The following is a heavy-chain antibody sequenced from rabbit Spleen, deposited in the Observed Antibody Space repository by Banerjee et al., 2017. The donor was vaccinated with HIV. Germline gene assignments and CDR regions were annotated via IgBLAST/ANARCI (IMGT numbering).Heavy chain of an antibody. J-gene: IGHJ6*01. CDR3: ARGSAAMTMVITGYYLSL. V-gene: IGHV1S45*01. CDR1: GFSFSSSYY. Sequence: QEQLVESGGGLVQPEGSLTLTCTASGFSFSSSYYMCWVRQAPGKGLEWIGCIYGGAGSSTAYANWAKGRFTISKTSSTPVPLQMTSLTAPDTATYFCARGSAAMTMVITGYYLSLWGPGTLVTVS. CDR2: IYGGAGSST. D-gene: IGHD2-1*01.